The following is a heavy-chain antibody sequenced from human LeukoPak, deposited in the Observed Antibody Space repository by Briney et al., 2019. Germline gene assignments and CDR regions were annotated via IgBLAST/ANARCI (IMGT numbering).Heavy chain of an antibody. Sequence: SQTLSLTCTVSGGSISSGGYYWSWIRQHPGKGLEWIGYIYYSRSTYYNPSLKCRVTISLVTSKNQFSLELSSVTAADTAVYYCARGIRTIFGVVINFFDYWGQGSLVTVSS. J-gene: IGHJ4*02. CDR2: IYYSRST. CDR1: GGSISSGGYY. CDR3: ARGIRTIFGVVINFFDY. D-gene: IGHD3-3*01. V-gene: IGHV4-31*03.